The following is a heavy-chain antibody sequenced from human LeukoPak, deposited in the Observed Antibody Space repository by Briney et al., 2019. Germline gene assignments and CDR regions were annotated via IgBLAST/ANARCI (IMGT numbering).Heavy chain of an antibody. CDR3: ARDLLLIWFGEQSYYYYYGMDV. J-gene: IGHJ6*04. D-gene: IGHD3-10*01. CDR1: GFTFGDYA. V-gene: IGHV3-30*04. Sequence: GGSLRLSCSTSGFTFGDYAMSWVRQAPGKGLEWVAVISYDGSNKYYADSVKGRFTISRDNSKNTLYLQMNSLRAEDTAVYYCARDLLLIWFGEQSYYYYYGMDVWGKGTTVTVSS. CDR2: ISYDGSNK.